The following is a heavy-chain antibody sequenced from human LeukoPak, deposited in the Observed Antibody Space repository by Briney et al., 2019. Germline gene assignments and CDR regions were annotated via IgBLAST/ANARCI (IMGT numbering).Heavy chain of an antibody. CDR1: GYSFTNYW. CDR2: IYAGDSDT. V-gene: IGHV5-51*01. CDR3: ARQPQLWTKEAFDI. J-gene: IGHJ3*02. D-gene: IGHD5-18*01. Sequence: GGSLKISCKGSGYSFTNYWIGWVRQMPGKGLEWMGIIYAGDSDTRYSPSFQGQVTISADKSISTAYLQWSSLKASDTAMYFCARQPQLWTKEAFDIWGQGTMVTVSS.